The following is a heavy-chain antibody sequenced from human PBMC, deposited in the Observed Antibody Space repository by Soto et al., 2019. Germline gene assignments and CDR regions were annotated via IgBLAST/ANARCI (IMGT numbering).Heavy chain of an antibody. J-gene: IGHJ6*02. CDR3: IQSRCGGDCLQSYASHYYYGMDV. CDR2: SYWDDDK. CDR1: GFSLSTSGVG. V-gene: IGHV2-5*02. D-gene: IGHD2-21*02. Sequence: QITLKESGPTLVKPTQTLTLTCTFSGFSLSTSGVGVGWIRQPPGKALEWLALSYWDDDKRYSPSLRSRLTINKGTSKNQVVLTMTSLDPVDTATYYCIQSRCGGDCLQSYASHYYYGMDVWGQGTTVTVSS.